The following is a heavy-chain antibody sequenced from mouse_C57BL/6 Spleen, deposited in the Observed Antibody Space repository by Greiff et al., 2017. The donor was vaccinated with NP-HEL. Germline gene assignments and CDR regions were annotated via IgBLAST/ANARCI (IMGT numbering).Heavy chain of an antibody. D-gene: IGHD1-1*01. Sequence: EVQLQQSGPVLVKPGASVKMSCKASGYTFTDYYMNWVKQSPGKSLEWIGVINPYNGGTSYNQKFKGKATLTVDKSSSTAYMELNSLTSEDTAVYYCAREGTKVVAHVRYFDVWGTGATVTVSS. J-gene: IGHJ1*03. CDR3: AREGTKVVAHVRYFDV. V-gene: IGHV1-19*01. CDR2: INPYNGGT. CDR1: GYTFTDYY.